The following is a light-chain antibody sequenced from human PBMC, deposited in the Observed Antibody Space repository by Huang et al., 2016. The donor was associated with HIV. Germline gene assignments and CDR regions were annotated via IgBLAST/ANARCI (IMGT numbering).Light chain of an antibody. V-gene: IGKV3-20*01. J-gene: IGKJ1*01. Sequence: EIVLTQSPGTLSLSPGERAPLSCRASHSVSSSYLAWYQQKPGQAPRLLIYGASSRATGIPDRFSGSGSGTDFTLTISRLEPEDFAVYYCHQYGSSPWTFGQGTKVEIK. CDR2: GAS. CDR3: HQYGSSPWT. CDR1: HSVSSSY.